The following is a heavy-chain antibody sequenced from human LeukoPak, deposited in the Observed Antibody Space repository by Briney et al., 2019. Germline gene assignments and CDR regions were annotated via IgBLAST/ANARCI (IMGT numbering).Heavy chain of an antibody. J-gene: IGHJ4*02. Sequence: GGSLRLSCAASGFTFSSYWMSWVRQAPGKGLEWVANIKQDGSEKYYVDSVKGRFTISRDSANNSLYLQMNSLTAEDTAVFYCARVGSRGYYFDYWGQGTLVSVSS. D-gene: IGHD1-26*01. CDR1: GFTFSSYW. CDR3: ARVGSRGYYFDY. CDR2: IKQDGSEK. V-gene: IGHV3-7*02.